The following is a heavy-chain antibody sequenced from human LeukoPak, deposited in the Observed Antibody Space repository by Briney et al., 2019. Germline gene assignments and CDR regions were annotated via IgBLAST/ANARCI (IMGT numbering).Heavy chain of an antibody. CDR1: GYTFTGYY. D-gene: IGHD3-22*01. J-gene: IGHJ5*02. CDR3: ARDKPVNYDSSGYYGS. Sequence: GASVKVSSKASGYTFTGYYMHWVRQAPGQGLERMGWINPNSGGTNYAQKFQGRVTMTRDTSISTAYMELSRLRSDDTAVYYCARDKPVNYDSSGYYGSWGQGTLVTVSS. V-gene: IGHV1-2*02. CDR2: INPNSGGT.